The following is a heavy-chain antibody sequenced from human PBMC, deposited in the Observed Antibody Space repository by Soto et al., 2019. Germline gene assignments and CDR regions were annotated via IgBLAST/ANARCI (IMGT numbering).Heavy chain of an antibody. D-gene: IGHD6-6*01. Sequence: PGWSLRLSCAASGFTFSSYEMNWVRQAPGKGLEWVSYISSSGSTIYYADSVKGRFTISTDNAKNSLYLQMNSLRAEDTAVYYCARETARPGYYYGMDVWGQGTTVTVSS. V-gene: IGHV3-48*03. J-gene: IGHJ6*02. CDR2: ISSSGSTI. CDR3: ARETARPGYYYGMDV. CDR1: GFTFSSYE.